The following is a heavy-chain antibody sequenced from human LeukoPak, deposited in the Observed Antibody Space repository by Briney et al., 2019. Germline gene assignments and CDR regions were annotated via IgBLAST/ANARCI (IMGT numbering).Heavy chain of an antibody. CDR3: AKVGDYSSGWYYFDY. J-gene: IGHJ4*02. D-gene: IGHD6-19*01. V-gene: IGHV3-23*01. Sequence: GGSLRLSCAASGFTFDDYGMSWVRQAPGKGLEWVSGVSGSGGSTFYADSVKGRFTISRDNSKNTLYLQMKSLRAEDTAVYYCAKVGDYSSGWYYFDYWGQGTLVTVSS. CDR2: VSGSGGST. CDR1: GFTFDDYG.